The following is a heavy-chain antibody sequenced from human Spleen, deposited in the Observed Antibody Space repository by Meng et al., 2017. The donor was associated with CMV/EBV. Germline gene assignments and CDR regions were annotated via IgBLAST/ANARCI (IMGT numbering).Heavy chain of an antibody. J-gene: IGHJ6*02. CDR2: ISTSGVYK. V-gene: IGHV3-21*04. D-gene: IGHD6-19*01. CDR1: GFTFSGYS. Sequence: GGSLRLSCVGSGFTFSGYSMSWVRQAPGKGLEWVSSISTSGVYKYEADSLKGRFTISRDNGKNSLYLQMNSLRVEDTALYYCARDYGTGWSNGMDVWGQGTTVTVSS. CDR3: ARDYGTGWSNGMDV.